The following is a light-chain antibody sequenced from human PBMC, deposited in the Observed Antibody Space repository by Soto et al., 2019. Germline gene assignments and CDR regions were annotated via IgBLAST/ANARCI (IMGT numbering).Light chain of an antibody. V-gene: IGKV3-15*01. CDR1: ESVSRN. CDR3: QQYNSWPPIT. J-gene: IGKJ5*01. CDR2: DAS. Sequence: EVVMKQSPATLSVSTGERATLSCRASESVSRNLACYQQKPGQAPRLLIYDASKRATGIPDRFSGGGSGTEFTLTISSLQSEDFVVYYCQQYNSWPPITFGQGTRLEIK.